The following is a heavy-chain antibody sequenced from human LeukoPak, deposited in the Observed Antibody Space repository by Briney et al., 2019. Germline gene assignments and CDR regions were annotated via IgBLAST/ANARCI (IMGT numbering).Heavy chain of an antibody. D-gene: IGHD6-6*01. CDR2: MNPNSGNT. Sequence: ASVKVSCKASGYTFTSYDINWVRQVTGQGLEWMGWMNPNSGNTGYAQKFQGRVTMTRNTSIGTAYMELSSLRSEDTAVYYCARALTFRPSIAAIWGQGTLVTVSS. V-gene: IGHV1-8*01. J-gene: IGHJ4*02. CDR3: ARALTFRPSIAAI. CDR1: GYTFTSYD.